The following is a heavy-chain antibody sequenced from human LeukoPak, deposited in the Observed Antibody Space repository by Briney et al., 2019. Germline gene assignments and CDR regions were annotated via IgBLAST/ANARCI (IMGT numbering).Heavy chain of an antibody. Sequence: SETLSLTCAVYCGSLSGYYWSWIRQPPGKGLEWIGEINHSGSTNYNPSLKSRVTISVDTSKNQFSLKLSSVTAADTAVYYCAREQWLVPKGAFDIWGQGTMVTVSS. CDR1: CGSLSGYY. V-gene: IGHV4-34*01. J-gene: IGHJ3*02. D-gene: IGHD6-19*01. CDR2: INHSGST. CDR3: AREQWLVPKGAFDI.